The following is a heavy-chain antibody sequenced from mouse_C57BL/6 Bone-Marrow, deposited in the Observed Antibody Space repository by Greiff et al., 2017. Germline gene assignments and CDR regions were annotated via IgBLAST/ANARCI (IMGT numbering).Heavy chain of an antibody. J-gene: IGHJ2*01. V-gene: IGHV5-6*02. CDR3: ARHRVVATDY. Sequence: EVMLVESGGDLVKPGGSLKLSCAASGFTFSSYGMSWVRQTPDKRLEWVATISSGGSYTYYPDSVKGRFTISRDNAKNTLYLQMSSLKSEDTAMYYCARHRVVATDYWGQGTTLTVSS. CDR2: ISSGGSYT. D-gene: IGHD1-1*01. CDR1: GFTFSSYG.